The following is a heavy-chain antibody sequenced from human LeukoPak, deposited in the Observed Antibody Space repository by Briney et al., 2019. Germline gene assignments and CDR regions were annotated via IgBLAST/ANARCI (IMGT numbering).Heavy chain of an antibody. D-gene: IGHD3-3*01. CDR2: IYYSGST. Sequence: PSATLSLTCTVSGDSIISNIYWWDWVRLPPGKGLEWIGSIYYSGSTYYNPSLKSRVTISVDTSKDQFSLKLSSVTAADTAVYYCARTAGRAYYDFWSGYPYFDYWGQGTLVTVSS. CDR1: GDSIISNIYW. J-gene: IGHJ4*02. CDR3: ARTAGRAYYDFWSGYPYFDY. V-gene: IGHV4-39*07.